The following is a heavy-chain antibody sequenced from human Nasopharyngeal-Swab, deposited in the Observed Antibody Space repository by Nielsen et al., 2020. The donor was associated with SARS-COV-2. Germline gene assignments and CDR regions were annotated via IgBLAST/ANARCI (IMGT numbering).Heavy chain of an antibody. V-gene: IGHV4-59*01. J-gene: IGHJ6*03. CDR3: ATAANYDILTGYYSYYYYMGV. D-gene: IGHD3-9*01. CDR2: IYYSGST. Sequence: WIRQPPGKGLEWIGYIYYSGSTSYNPSLKSRVTISVDTSKNQFSLKLSSVTAADTAVYYCATAANYDILTGYYSYYYYMGVWGKGTTVTVSS.